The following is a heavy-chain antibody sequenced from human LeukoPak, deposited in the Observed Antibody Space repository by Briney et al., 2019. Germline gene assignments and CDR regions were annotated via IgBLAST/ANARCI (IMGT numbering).Heavy chain of an antibody. D-gene: IGHD2-15*01. J-gene: IGHJ5*02. V-gene: IGHV1-3*01. CDR2: INAGNGNT. Sequence: ASVKVSCKASGYTFTSYAMHWVRQAPGQRLEWMGWINAGNGNTKYSQKFQGRVTITRDTSASTAYMELSSLRSEDTAVYYCARASPQVTPYCSGGSCYSWFDPWGQGTLVTVSS. CDR1: GYTFTSYA. CDR3: ARASPQVTPYCSGGSCYSWFDP.